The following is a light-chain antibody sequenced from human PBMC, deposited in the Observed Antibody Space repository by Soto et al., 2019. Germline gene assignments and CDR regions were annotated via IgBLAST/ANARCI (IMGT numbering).Light chain of an antibody. CDR2: SAN. J-gene: IGKJ1*01. V-gene: IGKV1-17*03. CDR3: QQFNTYSWT. CDR1: QDISNF. Sequence: IQLPQSPSDMSASLVYIFTITFLASQDISNFLVWFQQRPGKVPKRLMYSANRLESGVPSRFSGSGSGTEFTLTISSLQPDDFATYYCQQFNTYSWTFGQGTKVDI.